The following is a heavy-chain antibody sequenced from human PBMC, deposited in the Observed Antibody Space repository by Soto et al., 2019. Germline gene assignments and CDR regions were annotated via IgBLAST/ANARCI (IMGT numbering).Heavy chain of an antibody. D-gene: IGHD3-22*01. CDR3: ASSYYYDSSGYYDY. CDR1: GGSISSGGYY. J-gene: IGHJ4*02. V-gene: IGHV4-31*03. Sequence: SETLSLTCTVSGGSISSGGYYWSWIRQHPGKGLEWIGEINHSGSTNYNPSLKSRVTISVDTSKNQFSLKLSSVTAADTAVYYCASSYYYDSSGYYDYWGQGTLVTVSS. CDR2: INHSGST.